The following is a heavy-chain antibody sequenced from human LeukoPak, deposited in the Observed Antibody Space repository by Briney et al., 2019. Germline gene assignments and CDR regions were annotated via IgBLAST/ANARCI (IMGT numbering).Heavy chain of an antibody. D-gene: IGHD3-16*01. CDR1: GFTFNRYG. CDR2: VWDNGINK. Sequence: GGSLRLSCAASGFTFNRYGMHWVRQAPGKGLEWVAVVWDNGINKFYADSMKGRFTISRDNSKHTLSLHMNSLRAEDTAVYYCVKEPAPYSLGDAWGKGTTVTVSS. V-gene: IGHV3-33*06. CDR3: VKEPAPYSLGDA. J-gene: IGHJ6*04.